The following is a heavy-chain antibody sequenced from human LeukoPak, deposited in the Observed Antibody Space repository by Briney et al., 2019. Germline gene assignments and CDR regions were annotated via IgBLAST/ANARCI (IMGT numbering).Heavy chain of an antibody. CDR3: ARELTYYYDSSGYYPRRIDAFDI. CDR1: GFTFSSYA. D-gene: IGHD3-22*01. J-gene: IGHJ3*02. V-gene: IGHV3-23*01. CDR2: ISGSGGST. Sequence: AGGSLRLSCAASGFTFSSYAMSWVRQAPGKGLEWVSAISGSGGSTYYADSVKGRFTISRDNAKNSLYLQMNSLRAEDTAVYYCARELTYYYDSSGYYPRRIDAFDIWGQGTMVTVSS.